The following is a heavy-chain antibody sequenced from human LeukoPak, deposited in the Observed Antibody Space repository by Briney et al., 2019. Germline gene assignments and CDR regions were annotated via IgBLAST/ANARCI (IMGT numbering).Heavy chain of an antibody. CDR3: SRENGDLSPFGY. D-gene: IGHD7-27*01. J-gene: IGHJ4*02. V-gene: IGHV4-4*07. CDR2: ICTSGST. CDR1: GGSISSHY. Sequence: SETLSLTSTVSGGSISSHYWSWIRQPAGKGLEWIGRICTSGSTDYNPSLKSRVTMSVDTSKNQFSLKLSSVTAADTAVYYCSRENGDLSPFGYWGQGILVTV.